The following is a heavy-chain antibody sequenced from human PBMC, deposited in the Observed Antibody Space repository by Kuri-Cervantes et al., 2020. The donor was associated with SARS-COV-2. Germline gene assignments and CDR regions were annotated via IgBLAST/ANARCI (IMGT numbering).Heavy chain of an antibody. Sequence: SETLSLTCDVSGYFSSAYYWGRIRQSPGKGLEWIGSLHHRGTTSYNPSLKSRVAISVDTSKNQFYLKLTSVTAADTAVYYCVRVADQQQLRWFDPWGQGILVTVSS. J-gene: IGHJ5*02. CDR2: LHHRGTT. D-gene: IGHD2-15*01. CDR3: VRVADQQQLRWFDP. CDR1: GYFSSAYY. V-gene: IGHV4-38-2*01.